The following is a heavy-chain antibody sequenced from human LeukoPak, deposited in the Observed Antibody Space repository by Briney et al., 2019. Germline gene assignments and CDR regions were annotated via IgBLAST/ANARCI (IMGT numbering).Heavy chain of an antibody. CDR3: ARRGTSFDY. CDR1: GFIFSNYW. V-gene: IGHV3-7*02. J-gene: IGHJ4*02. Sequence: PGGSLTLSCAASGFIFSNYWMSWLRQAPGKGLEWVASIKLDGSEKYHVDSVKGRFTISRDNAKNSLYLQMNSLRAEDTAVYYCARRGTSFDYWGQGNLFTVSS. CDR2: IKLDGSEK. D-gene: IGHD3-3*01.